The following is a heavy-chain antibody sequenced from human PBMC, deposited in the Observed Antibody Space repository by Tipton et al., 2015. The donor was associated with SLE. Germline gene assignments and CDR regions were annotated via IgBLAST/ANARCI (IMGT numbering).Heavy chain of an antibody. J-gene: IGHJ4*02. CDR3: ARLAAAPPGYSNGWFDY. D-gene: IGHD6-19*01. Sequence: TLSLTCIVSGGSISSGGYYWTWIRQHPGKGLEWIGDIYYSGSTYYNPSLKSRVTMSLDTSKNQFSLKLRSVTADTAVYYCARLAAAPPGYSNGWFDYWGQGTLVTVSS. CDR1: GGSISSGGYY. V-gene: IGHV4-31*03. CDR2: IYYSGST.